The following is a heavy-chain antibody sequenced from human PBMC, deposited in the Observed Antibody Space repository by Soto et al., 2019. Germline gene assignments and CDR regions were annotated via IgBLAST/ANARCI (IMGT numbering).Heavy chain of an antibody. Sequence: GGSLRLSCAGSGFTFSSYGMHWVRQAPGKGLEWVAVISYDGSNKYYADSVKGRFTISRDNSKNTLYLQMNSLRAEDTAVYYCARDPGVRSTMVRGPNMAGEYYYYGMDVWGQGTTVTVSS. CDR2: ISYDGSNK. D-gene: IGHD3-10*01. CDR1: GFTFSSYG. CDR3: ARDPGVRSTMVRGPNMAGEYYYYGMDV. J-gene: IGHJ6*02. V-gene: IGHV3-30*03.